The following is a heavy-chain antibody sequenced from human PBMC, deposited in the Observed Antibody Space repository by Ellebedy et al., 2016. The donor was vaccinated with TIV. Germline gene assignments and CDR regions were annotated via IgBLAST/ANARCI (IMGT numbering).Heavy chain of an antibody. J-gene: IGHJ5*02. CDR1: GYTFTSYG. CDR2: ISAYNGNT. D-gene: IGHD3-10*01. V-gene: IGHV1-18*04. Sequence: ASVKVSCKASGYTFTSYGISWVRQAPGQGLEWMGWISAYNGNTNYAQKLQGRVTITADESTSTAYMELSSLRSEDTAVYCCARGYYYGSGSFGSWFDPWGQGTVVTVSS. CDR3: ARGYYYGSGSFGSWFDP.